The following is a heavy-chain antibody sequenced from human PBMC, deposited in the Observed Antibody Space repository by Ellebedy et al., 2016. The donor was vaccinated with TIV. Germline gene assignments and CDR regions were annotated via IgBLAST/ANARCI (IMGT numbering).Heavy chain of an antibody. V-gene: IGHV3-23*01. CDR1: GFTFSSYA. CDR3: ARSGGASLDH. Sequence: GESLKISXAASGFTFSSYAMSWVRQAPGKGLEWVSAISGSGGSTYYADSVKGRFTVSRDNSKNTVYLQMNSLGAEDTAVYYCARSGGASLDHWGQGTLVTVSS. D-gene: IGHD5-12*01. J-gene: IGHJ4*02. CDR2: ISGSGGST.